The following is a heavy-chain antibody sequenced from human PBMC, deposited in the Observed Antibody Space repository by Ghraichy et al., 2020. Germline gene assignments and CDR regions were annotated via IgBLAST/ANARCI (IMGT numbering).Heavy chain of an antibody. D-gene: IGHD2-15*01. CDR2: TRNKANSYTT. CDR3: ALFLGYCSGGSCSYFDY. Sequence: GSLRLSCAASGFTFSDHYMDWVRQAPGKGLEWVGRTRNKANSYTTEYAASVKGRFTISRDDSKNSLYLQMNSLKTEDTAVYYCALFLGYCSGGSCSYFDYWGQGTLVTVSS. CDR1: GFTFSDHY. V-gene: IGHV3-72*01. J-gene: IGHJ4*02.